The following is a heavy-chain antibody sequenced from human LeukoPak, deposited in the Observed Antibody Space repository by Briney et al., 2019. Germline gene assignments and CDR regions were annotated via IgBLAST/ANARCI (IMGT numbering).Heavy chain of an antibody. D-gene: IGHD3-10*01. V-gene: IGHV3-7*01. CDR2: IKQDGSEK. CDR1: GFTFSSYS. J-gene: IGHJ4*02. CDR3: ARVRGVTGVDY. Sequence: GGSLRLSYAASGFTFSSYSMNWVRQAPGKGLEWVANIKQDGSEKYYVDSVKGRFTISRDNAKNSLYLQMNSLRAEDTAVYYCARVRGVTGVDYWGQGTLVTVSS.